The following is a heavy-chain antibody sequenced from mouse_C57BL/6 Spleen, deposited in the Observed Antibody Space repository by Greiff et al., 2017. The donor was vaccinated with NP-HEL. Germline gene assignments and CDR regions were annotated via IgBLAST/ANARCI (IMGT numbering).Heavy chain of an antibody. V-gene: IGHV5-16*01. Sequence: DVKLVESEGGLVQPGSSMKLSCTASGFTFSDYYMAWVRQVPEKGLEWVANINYDGSSTYYLDSLKSRFIISRDNAKNILYLQMSSLKSEDTATYYCARWGLYAMDYWGQGTSVTVSS. CDR1: GFTFSDYY. CDR3: ARWGLYAMDY. D-gene: IGHD3-1*01. CDR2: INYDGSST. J-gene: IGHJ4*01.